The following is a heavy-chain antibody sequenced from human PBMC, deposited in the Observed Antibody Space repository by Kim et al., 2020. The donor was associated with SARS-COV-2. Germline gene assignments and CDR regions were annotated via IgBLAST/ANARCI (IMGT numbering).Heavy chain of an antibody. J-gene: IGHJ4*02. Sequence: NPSLKSRGTISEDPSKRQFSLRLTSLTPADTAIYYCAKSYSTAWFSLDFWGPGILVTVSS. V-gene: IGHV4-59*01. D-gene: IGHD1-26*01. CDR3: AKSYSTAWFSLDF.